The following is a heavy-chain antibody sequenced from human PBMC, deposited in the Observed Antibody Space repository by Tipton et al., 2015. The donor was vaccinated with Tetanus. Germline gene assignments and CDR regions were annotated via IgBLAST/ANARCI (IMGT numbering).Heavy chain of an antibody. D-gene: IGHD3-3*01. CDR1: GMTLSYFA. J-gene: IGHJ4*02. CDR2: ISSSGST. Sequence: LRLSCAASGMTLSYFAMSWIRQAPGKGLEWLAYISSSGSTNSNYFHKSRITMSRDTPKNQFSLKLASVTAADTAVYFCARANYDSSKKGPFDAWGQGILVIVS. CDR3: ARANYDSSKKGPFDA. V-gene: IGHV4-59*01.